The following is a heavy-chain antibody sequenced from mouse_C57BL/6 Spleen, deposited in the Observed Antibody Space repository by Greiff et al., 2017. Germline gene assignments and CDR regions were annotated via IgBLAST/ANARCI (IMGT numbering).Heavy chain of an antibody. V-gene: IGHV1-61*01. CDR3: ARLGRDFDV. D-gene: IGHD4-1*01. J-gene: IGHJ1*03. CDR1: GYTFTSYW. Sequence: LVESGAELVRPGSSVKLSCKASGYTFTSYWMDWVKQRPGQGLEWIGNIYPSDSETHYNQKFKDKATLTVDKSSSTAYMQLSSLTSEDSAVYYCARLGRDFDVWGTGTTVTVSS. CDR2: IYPSDSET.